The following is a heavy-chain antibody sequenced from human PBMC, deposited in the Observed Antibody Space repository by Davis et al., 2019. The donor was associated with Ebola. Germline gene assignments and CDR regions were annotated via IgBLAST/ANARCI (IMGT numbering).Heavy chain of an antibody. J-gene: IGHJ5*02. CDR3: VKDSGWAMSP. D-gene: IGHD6-19*01. V-gene: IGHV3-7*01. CDR2: IKYDGREK. Sequence: GESLKISCVASGFTFSNYWMTWVRQAPGRGLEWVGKIKYDGREKYYKDSVKGRFTISRDNDKNSLFLQMDSLRFEDTAFYCCVKDSGWAMSPWGQGTLVTVPA. CDR1: GFTFSNYW.